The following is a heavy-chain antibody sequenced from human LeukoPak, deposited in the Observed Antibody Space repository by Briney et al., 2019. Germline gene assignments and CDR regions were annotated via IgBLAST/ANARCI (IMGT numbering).Heavy chain of an antibody. D-gene: IGHD3-3*01. V-gene: IGHV4-34*01. Sequence: SETLSLTCAVYGGSFSGYYWSWIRQPPGKGLEWIGEINHSGSSNYNPSPKSRVTISVDTSKNQFSLKLSSVTAADTAVYYCAGHLRYFDYWGQGTLVTVSS. CDR2: INHSGSS. J-gene: IGHJ4*02. CDR1: GGSFSGYY. CDR3: AGHLRYFDY.